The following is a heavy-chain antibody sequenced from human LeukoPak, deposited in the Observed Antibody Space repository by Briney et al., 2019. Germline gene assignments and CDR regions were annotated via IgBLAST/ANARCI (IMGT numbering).Heavy chain of an antibody. J-gene: IGHJ4*02. Sequence: GGSLRLSCAASGFTFSSYWMSWVRQAPGKGLEWVAVISYDGSNKYYADSVKGRFTISRDNSKNTLYLQMNSLRAEDTAVYYCARRGYSYGSNYFDYWGQGTLVTVSS. CDR2: ISYDGSNK. D-gene: IGHD5-18*01. CDR3: ARRGYSYGSNYFDY. CDR1: GFTFSSYW. V-gene: IGHV3-30-3*01.